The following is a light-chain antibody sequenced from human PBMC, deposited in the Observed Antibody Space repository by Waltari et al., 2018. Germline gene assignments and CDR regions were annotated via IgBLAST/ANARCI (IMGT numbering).Light chain of an antibody. CDR3: MQGTHRPCT. CDR1: QSLVYSDGNTY. CDR2: KVS. V-gene: IGKV2-30*01. J-gene: IGKJ4*01. Sequence: VVMTQSPLSLPVTLAQPASISCRSSQSLVYSDGNTYLNWFQQRPGHSPRRLIYKVSNRDSGVPDRFDGSGSGTDFTLKISRVQAEDVGVYYCMQGTHRPCTFGGGTKLEIK.